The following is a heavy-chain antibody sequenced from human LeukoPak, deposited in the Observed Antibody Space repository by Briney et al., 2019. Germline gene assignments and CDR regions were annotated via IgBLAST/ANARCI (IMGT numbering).Heavy chain of an antibody. V-gene: IGHV4-39*07. J-gene: IGHJ4*02. D-gene: IGHD3-16*02. CDR1: GGSISSSNYY. CDR3: ARNNLDHYIWGNYRQYFDY. Sequence: SETLSLTCTVSGGSISSSNYYWGWIRQPPGKGLEWIVSLYYSGSTYYNPSLKSRVTISVDTSKNQFSLKLSSVTAADTAVYYCARNNLDHYIWGNYRQYFDYWGQGTLVTVSS. CDR2: LYYSGST.